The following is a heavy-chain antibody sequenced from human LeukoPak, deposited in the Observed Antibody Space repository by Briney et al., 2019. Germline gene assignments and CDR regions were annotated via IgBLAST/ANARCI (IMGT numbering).Heavy chain of an antibody. CDR2: IYYSGST. V-gene: IGHV4-59*01. CDR1: GGSINGYY. Sequence: SETLSLTCTVSGGSINGYYWSWIRQPPGKGLEYIGYIYYSGSTDYNPSLKSRVTISVDTSKNQFSLKLSSVTAADTAVYYCARHRYPSSSSYIDIWGQGTMVTVSS. J-gene: IGHJ3*02. D-gene: IGHD6-13*01. CDR3: ARHRYPSSSSYIDI.